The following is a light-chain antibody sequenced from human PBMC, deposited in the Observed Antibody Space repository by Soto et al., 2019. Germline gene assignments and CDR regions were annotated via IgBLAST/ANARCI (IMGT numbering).Light chain of an antibody. Sequence: EIVLTQSPGTLSLSPGEKATLSCRASQSVGDTFLSWYQQKPGLAPRLLIYGVSNRATGIPDRFSGSGSGTDFILTISRLEPEDFALYYCQQYDTAPWTVGQGTKVEIK. CDR3: QQYDTAPWT. CDR1: QSVGDTF. V-gene: IGKV3-20*01. J-gene: IGKJ1*01. CDR2: GVS.